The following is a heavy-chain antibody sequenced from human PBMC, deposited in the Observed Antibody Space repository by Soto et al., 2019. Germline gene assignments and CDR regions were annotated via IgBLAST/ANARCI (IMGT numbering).Heavy chain of an antibody. J-gene: IGHJ3*02. CDR2: INAGNGNT. V-gene: IGHV1-3*01. CDR1: GYTFTSYA. CDR3: ARVDMVRGVIITKAYAFXI. Sequence: ASVKVSCKASGYTFTSYAMHWVRQAPGQRLEWMGWINAGNGNTKYSQKFQGRVTITRDTSASTAYMELSSLRSEDTAVYYCARVDMVRGVIITKAYAFXIWGQGTMVTVSS. D-gene: IGHD3-10*01.